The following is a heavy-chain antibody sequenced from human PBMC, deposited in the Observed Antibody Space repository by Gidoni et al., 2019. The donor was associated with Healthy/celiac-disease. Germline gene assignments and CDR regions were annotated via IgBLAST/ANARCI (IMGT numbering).Heavy chain of an antibody. V-gene: IGHV3-30*18. CDR1: GFTFSRLG. CDR3: AKGTSGVISRSLTYFDY. Sequence: QVQLVESGGGVVQPGRSLRLSCAAPGFTFSRLGMHRVRQAPGQGLEWVAVISYDGSNKYYADSVKGRFTISRDNSKNTLYLQMNSLRAEDTAVYYCAKGTSGVISRSLTYFDYWGQGTLVTVSS. J-gene: IGHJ4*02. CDR2: ISYDGSNK. D-gene: IGHD3-10*01.